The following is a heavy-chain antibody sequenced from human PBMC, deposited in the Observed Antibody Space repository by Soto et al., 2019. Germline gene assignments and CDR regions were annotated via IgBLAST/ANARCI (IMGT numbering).Heavy chain of an antibody. J-gene: IGHJ4*02. Sequence: ASETLSLTCTVSGDSLSRADYCWSWIRQAPEKGLEWIGYICYSGSTYHNPSLKSRTSMSVDTSKRQFSLTLTSVTAADTAVYYCAREESGPFDYWGQGRLVTVSS. CDR1: GDSLSRADYC. V-gene: IGHV4-30-4*08. CDR3: AREESGPFDY. CDR2: ICYSGST. D-gene: IGHD5-12*01.